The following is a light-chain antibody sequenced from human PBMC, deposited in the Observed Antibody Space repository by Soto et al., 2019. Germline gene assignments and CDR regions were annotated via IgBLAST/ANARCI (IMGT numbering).Light chain of an antibody. CDR3: QQYYSFPLT. Sequence: DIQMTQTPSSLSASVGDRVSITWRASQSISSYLNWYQQKPGKAPKLLIYAASSLQSGVPSRFSGSGSGTDFTLTISCLQSEDFATYYCQQYYSFPLTFGGGTKVDIK. CDR1: QSISSY. CDR2: AAS. J-gene: IGKJ4*01. V-gene: IGKV1-39*01.